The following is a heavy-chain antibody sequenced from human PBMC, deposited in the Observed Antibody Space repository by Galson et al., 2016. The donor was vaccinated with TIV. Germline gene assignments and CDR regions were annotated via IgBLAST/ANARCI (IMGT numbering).Heavy chain of an antibody. Sequence: SLRLSCAASGFTFKYYPMHWVRQAPGKGLEWLAVISYDGTIETYADSVKGRFTISRDNSKNTLYLQMESLRAEDTAVYFCAKTTPAEIQLGYYFDFWGRGTLVTVSS. V-gene: IGHV3-30*14. D-gene: IGHD5-18*01. CDR2: ISYDGTIE. J-gene: IGHJ4*02. CDR3: AKTTPAEIQLGYYFDF. CDR1: GFTFKYYP.